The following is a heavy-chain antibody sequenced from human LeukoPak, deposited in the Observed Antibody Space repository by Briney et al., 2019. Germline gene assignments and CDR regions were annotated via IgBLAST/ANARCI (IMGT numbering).Heavy chain of an antibody. CDR2: IRYDGSNK. V-gene: IGHV3-30*02. D-gene: IGHD2/OR15-2a*01. J-gene: IGHJ6*03. Sequence: GGSLRLSCAASGSTFSSYGMHWVRQAPGKGLEWVAFIRYDGSNKYYADSVKGRFTISRDNSKNTLYLQMNSLRAEDTAVYYCAKERRGTTAGDYYYYMDVWGKGTTVTVSS. CDR1: GSTFSSYG. CDR3: AKERRGTTAGDYYYYMDV.